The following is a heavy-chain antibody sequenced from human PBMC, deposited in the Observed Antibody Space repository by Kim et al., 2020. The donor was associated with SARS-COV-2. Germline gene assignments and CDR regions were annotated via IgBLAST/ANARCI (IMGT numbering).Heavy chain of an antibody. V-gene: IGHV3-11*05. CDR1: GFTFSDYY. D-gene: IGHD3-16*02. Sequence: GGSLRLSCAASGFTFSDYYMSWIRQAPGKGLEWVSYISSISSYTNYADSVKGRFTKSRDNAKNSLYLQMNSLRAEDTAVYYCARVGYDYVWGSYRDYYYYYGMDVWGQGTTVTVSS. CDR2: ISSISSYT. J-gene: IGHJ6*02. CDR3: ARVGYDYVWGSYRDYYYYYGMDV.